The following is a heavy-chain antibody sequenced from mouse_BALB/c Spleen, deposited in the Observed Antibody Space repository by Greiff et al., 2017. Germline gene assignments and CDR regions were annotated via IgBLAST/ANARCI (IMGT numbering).Heavy chain of an antibody. V-gene: IGHV2-6-7*01. CDR3: ARHYGIYEGMKVYYAMDY. Sequence: VKLMESGPGLVAPSQSLSITCTVSGFSLTGYGVNWVRQPPGKGLEWLGMIWGDGSTDYNSALKSRLSISKDNSKSQVFLKMNSLQTDDTAMYYCARHYGIYEGMKVYYAMDYWGQGTSVTVSS. J-gene: IGHJ4*01. CDR2: IWGDGST. CDR1: GFSLTGYG. D-gene: IGHD2-1*01.